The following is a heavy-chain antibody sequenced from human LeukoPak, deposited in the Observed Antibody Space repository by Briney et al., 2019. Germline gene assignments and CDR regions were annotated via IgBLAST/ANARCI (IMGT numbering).Heavy chain of an antibody. D-gene: IGHD6-13*01. CDR3: AKGKRVIAECGRDDAMDI. J-gene: IGHJ3*02. V-gene: IGHV3-9*03. Sequence: PGRSLRLSCAASGFTFDDHAMHWVRQAPGKGLEWVSGISWNSGTIGYADSVKGRFTISRDNAKNFLYLQMNSLRAEDMALYHCAKGKRVIAECGRDDAMDIWGQGTMVTVSS. CDR2: ISWNSGTI. CDR1: GFTFDDHA.